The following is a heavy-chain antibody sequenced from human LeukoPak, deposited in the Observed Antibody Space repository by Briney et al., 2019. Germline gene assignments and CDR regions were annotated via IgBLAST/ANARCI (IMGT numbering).Heavy chain of an antibody. D-gene: IGHD5-12*01. J-gene: IGHJ4*02. CDR3: ARDRERVVATMGYY. CDR1: GYTFTSYG. Sequence: ASVKVSCEASGYTFTSYGISWVRQAPGQGLEWMGWTSAYNGNTNYAQKLQGRVTMTTDTSTSTAYMELRSLRSDDTAVYYCARDRERVVATMGYYWGQGTLVTVTS. CDR2: TSAYNGNT. V-gene: IGHV1-18*01.